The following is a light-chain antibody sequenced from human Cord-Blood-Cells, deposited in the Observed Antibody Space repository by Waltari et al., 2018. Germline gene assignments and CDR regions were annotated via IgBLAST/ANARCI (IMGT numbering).Light chain of an antibody. J-gene: IGLJ1*01. Sequence: QSALTQPASVSGSPGQSITISCTGTSSDVGGYNYVSWYQQHPGKAPKLMIYNVSNXXXXXXXXXXXXXXXXXXXXTISGLQAEDEADYCCSSYTRSSTGVFGTGTKVTVL. CDR2: NVS. V-gene: IGLV2-14*03. CDR3: SSYTRSSTGV. CDR1: SSDVGGYNY.